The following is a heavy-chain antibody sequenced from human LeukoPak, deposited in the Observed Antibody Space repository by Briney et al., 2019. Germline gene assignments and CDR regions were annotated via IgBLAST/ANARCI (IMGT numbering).Heavy chain of an antibody. CDR1: GYTFTGYY. CDR2: INPNNGGT. V-gene: IGHV1-2*02. J-gene: IGHJ6*03. CDR3: ARSSRPCSGGSCYLYSYYYHNMDV. Sequence: ASVKVSCKASGYTFTGYYIHWVRQAPGQGLELMGWINPNNGGTNYAQKFQGRVTMTRDTSINTAYVELSRLRSDDTAVYYCARSSRPCSGGSCYLYSYYYHNMDVWGKGTTVTISS. D-gene: IGHD2-15*01.